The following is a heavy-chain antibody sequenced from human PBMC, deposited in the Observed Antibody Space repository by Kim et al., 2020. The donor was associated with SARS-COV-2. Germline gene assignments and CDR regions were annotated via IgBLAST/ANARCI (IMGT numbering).Heavy chain of an antibody. V-gene: IGHV3-30*18. J-gene: IGHJ6*02. D-gene: IGHD2-8*01. CDR1: GFTFNNYL. CDR3: AKEEVYASTWGAMDV. Sequence: GGSLRLSCAASGFTFNNYLMNWVRQAPDKGLEWVARISHDGSDIYYGDSMKGRFTISRDNSKNTLYLHMYNLRIEDTAVYYCAKEEVYASTWGAMDVWGQGTTVTVSS. CDR2: ISHDGSDI.